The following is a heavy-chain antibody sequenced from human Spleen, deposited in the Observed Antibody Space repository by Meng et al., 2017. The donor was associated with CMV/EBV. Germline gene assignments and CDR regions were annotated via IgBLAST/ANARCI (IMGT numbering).Heavy chain of an antibody. V-gene: IGHV3-72*01. CDR3: ARWGSSSSSY. CDR2: SKNKANSYTI. Sequence: GESLKISCAASGFTFSDHYMDWVRQAPGKGLEWVGRSKNKANSYTIEYGASVKGRFTISRDNAKNSLYLQMNSLRAEDTAVYYCARWGSSSSSYWGQGTLVTVSS. CDR1: GFTFSDHY. D-gene: IGHD6-13*01. J-gene: IGHJ4*02.